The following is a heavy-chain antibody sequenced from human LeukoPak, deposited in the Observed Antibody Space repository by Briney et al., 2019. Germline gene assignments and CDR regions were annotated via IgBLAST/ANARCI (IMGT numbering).Heavy chain of an antibody. CDR2: MNPNSGNT. Sequence: GASVKVSCKASGGTFSSYDINWVRQATGQGLEWMGWMNPNSGNTGYAQKFQGRVTMTRNTSISTAYMELSSLRSEDTAVYYCARDSTWYYDSSGYPARTQNYYYYYGMDVWGQGTMVTVSS. D-gene: IGHD3-22*01. V-gene: IGHV1-8*01. J-gene: IGHJ6*02. CDR1: GGTFSSYD. CDR3: ARDSTWYYDSSGYPARTQNYYYYYGMDV.